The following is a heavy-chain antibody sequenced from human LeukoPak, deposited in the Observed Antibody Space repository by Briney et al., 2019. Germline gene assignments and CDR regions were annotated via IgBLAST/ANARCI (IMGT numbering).Heavy chain of an antibody. D-gene: IGHD3-10*01. CDR3: AKDTGGKYSRGVIANY. V-gene: IGHV3-23*01. Sequence: GSLRLSCAASGFTFSSYAMSWVRQAPGKGREWVSAISGSGGSTYYADSVKGRFTISRDNSKNTLYLQMNSLRAEDTALYYCAKDTGGKYSRGVIANYCGQGTLVTVSS. CDR1: GFTFSSYA. CDR2: ISGSGGST. J-gene: IGHJ4*02.